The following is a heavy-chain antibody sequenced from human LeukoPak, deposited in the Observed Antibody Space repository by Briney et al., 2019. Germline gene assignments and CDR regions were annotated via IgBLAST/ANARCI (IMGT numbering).Heavy chain of an antibody. CDR3: ARVAYSGGWAYFDY. D-gene: IGHD6-19*01. Sequence: SETLSLTCAVSGYSISSGYSWGWIRQPPGKGLGWIGSIYHSGSTYYNPSLKSRVTISVDTSKNQFSLKLSSVTAADTAVYYCARVAYSGGWAYFDYWGQGTLVTVSS. CDR1: GYSISSGYS. J-gene: IGHJ4*02. CDR2: IYHSGST. V-gene: IGHV4-38-2*01.